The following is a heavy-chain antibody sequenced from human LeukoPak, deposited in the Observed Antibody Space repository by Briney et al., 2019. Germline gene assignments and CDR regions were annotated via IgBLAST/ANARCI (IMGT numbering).Heavy chain of an antibody. J-gene: IGHJ5*02. V-gene: IGHV1-2*02. CDR3: ARVVVVVAAHQGNWFDP. D-gene: IGHD2-15*01. CDR2: INPNSGGT. CDR1: GYTFTGHF. Sequence: ASVKVSCKASGYTFTGHFMHWVRQPPGQGLEWMGWINPNSGGTNYAQKFQGRVTMTRDTSISTAYMELSRLRSDDTAVYYCARVVVVVAAHQGNWFDPWGQGTLVTVSS.